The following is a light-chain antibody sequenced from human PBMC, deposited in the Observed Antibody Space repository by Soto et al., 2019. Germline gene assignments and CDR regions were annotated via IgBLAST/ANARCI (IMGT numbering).Light chain of an antibody. V-gene: IGKV1-39*01. CDR2: AAS. Sequence: DIQMTQSPSSLSASVGDRVTITCRASQSIDNYVNWYQHKPGRAPKLLIFAASSLQSGVPSRFSGRGSGTDFNLTISSLQPEDFAVYYCQQYNNWPITFGQGTRLEFK. CDR3: QQYNNWPIT. J-gene: IGKJ5*01. CDR1: QSIDNY.